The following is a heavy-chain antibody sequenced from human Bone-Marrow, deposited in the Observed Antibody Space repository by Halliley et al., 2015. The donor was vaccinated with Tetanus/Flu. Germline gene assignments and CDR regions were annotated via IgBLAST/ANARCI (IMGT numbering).Heavy chain of an antibody. D-gene: IGHD6-19*01. CDR2: GGSA. CDR3: ARDLAGAVAAPENYYYYGLDV. Sequence: GGSAYYADSVKGRFTMSRDYSKNTLYLQMNSLRAEDTAVYYCARDLAGAVAAPENYYYYGLDVWGQGTTVTVSS. J-gene: IGHJ6*02. V-gene: IGHV3-53*01.